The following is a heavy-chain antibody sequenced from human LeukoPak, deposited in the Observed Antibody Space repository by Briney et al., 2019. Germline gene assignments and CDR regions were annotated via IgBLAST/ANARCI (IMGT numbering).Heavy chain of an antibody. Sequence: PGGSLRLSCAASGFTFSSYAMHWVRQAPGKGLEWVAVISYDGSNKYYADSVKGRFTISRDNSKNTLYLQMNSLRAEDTAVYYCARDWLWSSTSCSDYWGQGTLVTVSS. CDR1: GFTFSSYA. CDR2: ISYDGSNK. J-gene: IGHJ4*02. D-gene: IGHD2-2*01. V-gene: IGHV3-30*04. CDR3: ARDWLWSSTSCSDY.